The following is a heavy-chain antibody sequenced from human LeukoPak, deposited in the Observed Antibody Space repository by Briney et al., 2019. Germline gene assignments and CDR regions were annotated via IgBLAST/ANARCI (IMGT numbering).Heavy chain of an antibody. D-gene: IGHD1-26*01. CDR2: ISSSGGTT. CDR1: GFTFSSSA. J-gene: IGHJ4*02. Sequence: GGSLRLSCAASGFTFSSSAMSWVRQAPGKGLEWVSAISSSGGTTYYADSVKGRFTISRDNAKNSLYLQMNSLRAEDTAVYYCARVQGDSKAPGYWGQGTQVTVSS. CDR3: ARVQGDSKAPGY. V-gene: IGHV3-23*01.